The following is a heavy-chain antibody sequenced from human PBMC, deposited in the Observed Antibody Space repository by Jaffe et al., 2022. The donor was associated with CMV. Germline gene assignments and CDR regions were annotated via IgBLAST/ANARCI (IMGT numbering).Heavy chain of an antibody. J-gene: IGHJ3*02. CDR3: ARDLRVGATADALDI. V-gene: IGHV3-53*01. Sequence: EVQLVESGGDLIQPGGSLRLACAASGFTVSSNSMTWVRQAPGKGLEWVSILYSGGGTYYADSVKGRFTVSRDNSKNTLYLQMNSLSAEDTAVYFCARDLRVGATADALDIWGQGTMITVSS. CDR1: GFTVSSNS. CDR2: LYSGGGT. D-gene: IGHD1-26*01.